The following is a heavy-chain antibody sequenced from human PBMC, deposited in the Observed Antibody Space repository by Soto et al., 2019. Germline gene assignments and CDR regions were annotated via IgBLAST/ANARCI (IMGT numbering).Heavy chain of an antibody. D-gene: IGHD2-15*01. J-gene: IGHJ5*02. CDR3: ARVLEVAATARDNWFDP. CDR1: GGSFSGYY. Sequence: PSETLSLTCAVYGGSFSGYYWSWIRQPPGKGLEWIGEINHSGSTNYNPSLKSRVTISVDTSKNQFSLKLSSVTAADTAVYYCARVLEVAATARDNWFDPWGQGTLVTVSS. V-gene: IGHV4-34*01. CDR2: INHSGST.